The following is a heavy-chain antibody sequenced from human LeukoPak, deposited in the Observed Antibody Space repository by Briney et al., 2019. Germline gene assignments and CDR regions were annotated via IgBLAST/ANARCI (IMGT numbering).Heavy chain of an antibody. CDR3: TRVSWRGEIY. V-gene: IGHV3-48*03. CDR1: GFTFSSYE. D-gene: IGHD3-3*01. Sequence: GGSLRLSCAASGFTFSSYEMNWVRQAPGKGLEWVSSISRGGSPIYYADSVKGRFTTSRDNTKRSLFLQMNSLRAEDTALYYCTRVSWRGEIYWGQGTLVSVSS. J-gene: IGHJ4*02. CDR2: ISRGGSPI.